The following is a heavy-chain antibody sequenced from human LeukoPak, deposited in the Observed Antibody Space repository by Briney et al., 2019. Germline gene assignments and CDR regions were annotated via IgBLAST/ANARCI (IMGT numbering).Heavy chain of an antibody. V-gene: IGHV5-51*01. J-gene: IGHJ4*02. Sequence: GESLKISCKGSGYSFTNYWIGWVRQMPGKGLEWMGIIFPGDPDTRYSPSFQGQVTISADKSISTAYLQWSSLKASDTAMYYCARRGAGYCSGFSCYYFDYWGQGTLVTVSS. CDR1: GYSFTNYW. CDR3: ARRGAGYCSGFSCYYFDY. CDR2: IFPGDPDT. D-gene: IGHD2-15*01.